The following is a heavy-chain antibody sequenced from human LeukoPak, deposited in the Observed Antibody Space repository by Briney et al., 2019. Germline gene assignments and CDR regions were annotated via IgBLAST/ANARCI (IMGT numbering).Heavy chain of an antibody. CDR3: ARDEVGAIRPFDY. J-gene: IGHJ4*02. CDR1: GFTFSSYS. CDR2: ISSSSSYI. V-gene: IGHV3-21*01. Sequence: GGSLRLSCAASGFTFSSYSMNWVRQAPGKGLEWVSSISSSSSYIYYADSVKGQFTISRDNAKNSLYLQMNSLRAEDTAVYYCARDEVGAIRPFDYWGQGTLVTVSS. D-gene: IGHD1-26*01.